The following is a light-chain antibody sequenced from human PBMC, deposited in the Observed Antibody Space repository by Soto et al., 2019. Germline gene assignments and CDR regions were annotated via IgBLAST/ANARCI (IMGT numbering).Light chain of an antibody. CDR3: QSYDTSLSGLI. V-gene: IGLV1-40*01. CDR1: SSNIGAGYD. J-gene: IGLJ2*01. CDR2: ADN. Sequence: QSVLTQTPSVSGAPGQKITMSCTGSSSNIGAGYDVHWYQQLPGAAPRLLIYADNNRPSGVPDRFSASNSGTSASLAITGLQGEDGAVYFCQSYDTSLSGLIFGAGTKVTVL.